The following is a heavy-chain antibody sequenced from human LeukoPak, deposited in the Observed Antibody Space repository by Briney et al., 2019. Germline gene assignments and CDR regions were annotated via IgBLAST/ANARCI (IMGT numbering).Heavy chain of an antibody. J-gene: IGHJ6*02. D-gene: IGHD5-18*01. Sequence: GRSLRLSCAASGFTFDDYAMHWVRQAPGKGLEWVSGISWNSGSIGYADSVKGRFTISRDNAKNSLYLQMNSLRAEDTALYYCAKDQYSYDELVVAGYGMDVWGQGTTVTVSS. CDR1: GFTFDDYA. V-gene: IGHV3-9*01. CDR3: AKDQYSYDELVVAGYGMDV. CDR2: ISWNSGSI.